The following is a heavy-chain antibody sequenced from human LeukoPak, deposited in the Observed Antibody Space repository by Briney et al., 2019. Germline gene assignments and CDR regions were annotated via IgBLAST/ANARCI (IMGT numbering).Heavy chain of an antibody. CDR1: GGSISSYY. V-gene: IGHV4-59*01. J-gene: IGHJ4*02. D-gene: IGHD3-9*01. CDR3: ARAGDILTGYYHDY. Sequence: SETLSLTCTVSGGSISSYYWSWIRQPPGKGLEWIGYIYYSGSTNYNPSLKSRVTISVDTSKNQFSLKLSSVTAADTAVYYCARAGDILTGYYHDYWGQGTLVTVSS. CDR2: IYYSGST.